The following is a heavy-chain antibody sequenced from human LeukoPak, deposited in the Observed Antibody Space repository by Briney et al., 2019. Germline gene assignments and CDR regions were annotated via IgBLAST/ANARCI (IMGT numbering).Heavy chain of an antibody. D-gene: IGHD6-19*01. CDR1: GFTFSSYG. V-gene: IGHV3-30*02. Sequence: PGGSLRLSCAASGFTFSSYGMHWVRQAPGKGLEWVAVIWYDGSNKYYADSVKGRFTISRDNSKNTLYLQMNSLRAEDTAVYYCAKGSSGWYYFDYWGQGTLVTVSS. CDR3: AKGSSGWYYFDY. J-gene: IGHJ4*02. CDR2: IWYDGSNK.